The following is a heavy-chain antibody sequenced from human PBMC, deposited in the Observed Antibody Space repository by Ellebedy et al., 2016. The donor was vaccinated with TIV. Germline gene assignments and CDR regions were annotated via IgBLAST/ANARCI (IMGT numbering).Heavy chain of an antibody. D-gene: IGHD4-17*01. V-gene: IGHV1-3*01. J-gene: IGHJ4*02. CDR1: GYTFTSYA. CDR3: ARDRDYGTFDY. CDR2: INAGNGNT. Sequence: AASVKASCKASGYTFTSYAMHWVRQAPGQRLEWMGWINAGNGNTKYSQKFQGRVTITRDTSASTAYMELSSLRSEDTAVYYCARDRDYGTFDYWGQGTLVTVSS.